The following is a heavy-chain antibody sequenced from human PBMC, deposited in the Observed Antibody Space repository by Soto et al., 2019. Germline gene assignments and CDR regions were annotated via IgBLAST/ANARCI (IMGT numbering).Heavy chain of an antibody. Sequence: PGESLKISCKGSGYSFTSYWIGWVRQMPGKGLEWMGIIYPGDSDTRYSPSFQGQVTISADKSISTAYLQWSSLKASDTAMYYCARQISSIAASSPVYYYYYGMDVWGQGTTVTVSS. CDR1: GYSFTSYW. V-gene: IGHV5-51*01. D-gene: IGHD6-6*01. CDR3: ARQISSIAASSPVYYYYYGMDV. J-gene: IGHJ6*02. CDR2: IYPGDSDT.